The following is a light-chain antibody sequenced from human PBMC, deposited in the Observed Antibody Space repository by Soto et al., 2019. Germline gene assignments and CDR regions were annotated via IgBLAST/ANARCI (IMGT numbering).Light chain of an antibody. V-gene: IGLV2-18*01. J-gene: IGLJ1*01. CDR2: EVS. CDR3: SLFTDTSTYV. CDR1: SSDVGSYNR. Sequence: QSVLAQPPSVSWSPGQSVTISCTGTSSDVGSYNRVSWYQQPPGTAPKLMIYEVSNRPSGVPDRFSGSKSGNTASLTISGLQAEDEADYYCSLFTDTSTYVFGTGTKVTVL.